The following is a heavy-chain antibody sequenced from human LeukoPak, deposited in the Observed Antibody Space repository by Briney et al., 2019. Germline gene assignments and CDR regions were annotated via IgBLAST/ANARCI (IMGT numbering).Heavy chain of an antibody. CDR3: ARGGTSGWYPYYFDY. V-gene: IGHV4-4*07. CDR2: IYTSGST. Sequence: SETLSLTCTVSGGSISSYYWSWIRHPAGKGLEWIGRIYTSGSTNYNPSLKSRVTMSVDTSKNQFSLKLSSVTAADTAVYYCARGGTSGWYPYYFDYWGQGTLVTVSS. J-gene: IGHJ4*02. D-gene: IGHD6-19*01. CDR1: GGSISSYY.